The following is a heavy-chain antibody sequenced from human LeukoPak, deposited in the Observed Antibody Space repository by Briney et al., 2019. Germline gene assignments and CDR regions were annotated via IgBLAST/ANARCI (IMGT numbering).Heavy chain of an antibody. V-gene: IGHV3-23*01. CDR3: AKTSPNYGQLFYYFDY. Sequence: PGGSLRLSRAASGSTFSNYAMSWVRQAPGKGLEWVSGISGSGDYTYYADSLKGRFTISRDNSKNTLYLQMNSLRAEDTAVYYCAKTSPNYGQLFYYFDYWGQGTLVTVSS. J-gene: IGHJ4*02. CDR2: ISGSGDYT. D-gene: IGHD3-10*01. CDR1: GSTFSNYA.